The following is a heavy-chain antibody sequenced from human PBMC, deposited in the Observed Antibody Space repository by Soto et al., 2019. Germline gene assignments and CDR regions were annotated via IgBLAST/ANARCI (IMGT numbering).Heavy chain of an antibody. J-gene: IGHJ4*02. D-gene: IGHD3-3*01. CDR1: GGCLSGYY. CDR3: ARGIEDYDFWSGSRGWVASLGGY. V-gene: IGHV4-34*01. Sequence: PSETLSLTCAVYGGCLSGYYWSWVRQPPETGLEWSGEINHSGSTNYNPSLKRRVTISVGASKNQFSLKLSSVTPSNTAVYYCARGIEDYDFWSGSRGWVASLGGYWGQGTLVTVSS. CDR2: INHSGST.